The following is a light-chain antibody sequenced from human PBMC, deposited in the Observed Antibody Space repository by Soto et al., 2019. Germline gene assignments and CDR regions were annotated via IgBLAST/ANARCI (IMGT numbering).Light chain of an antibody. CDR3: ASYTTSTTLGGV. CDR2: EVN. CDR1: SSDIGGYNY. V-gene: IGLV2-14*01. Sequence: QSALTQPASVSGSPGQSITISCTGTSSDIGGYNYVSWYQQHPGKAPKLMIYEVNNRPSGVSFRFSGSKSGNTASLTISRLQAEDEADYYGASYTTSTTLGGVFGGGTKLTVL. J-gene: IGLJ2*01.